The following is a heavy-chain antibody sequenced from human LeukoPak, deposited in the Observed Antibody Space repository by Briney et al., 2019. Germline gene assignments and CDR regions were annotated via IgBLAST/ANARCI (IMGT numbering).Heavy chain of an antibody. CDR2: INAGNGNT. J-gene: IGHJ4*02. CDR1: GYTFTTYA. Sequence: ASVKVSCKASGYTFTTYAMYWVRQAPGQRLEWMGWINAGNGNTKYSQKFQGRVTITRDTSASTAYMELSSLRSEDTAVYYCARGVVVVAATDYWGQGTLVTVSS. CDR3: ARGVVVVAATDY. V-gene: IGHV1-3*01. D-gene: IGHD2-15*01.